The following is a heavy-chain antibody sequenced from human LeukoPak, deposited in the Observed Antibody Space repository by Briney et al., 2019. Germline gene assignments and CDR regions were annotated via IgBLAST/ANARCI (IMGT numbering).Heavy chain of an antibody. D-gene: IGHD1-7*01. J-gene: IGHJ4*02. Sequence: SVKVSCKASGGTFSGNSITRVRHAPGQGLEWMGRFIPILNTTNYAQDFQGRVTLTADKSTSTAYMELMSLGSEDTAVYYCARETRDSNWNSVAYLDHWGQGTLVTVSS. CDR2: FIPILNTT. V-gene: IGHV1-69*08. CDR3: ARETRDSNWNSVAYLDH. CDR1: GGTFSGNS.